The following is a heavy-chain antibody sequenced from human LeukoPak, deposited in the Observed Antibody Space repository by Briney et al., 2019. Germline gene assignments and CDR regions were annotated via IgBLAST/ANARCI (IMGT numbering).Heavy chain of an antibody. CDR2: ITGGGAP. CDR1: GFTFSNYA. D-gene: IGHD4-17*01. V-gene: IGHV3-23*01. Sequence: GGSLRLSCAASGFTFSNYAVMWLRQAPGQGLEWVSAITGGGAPRYADSVKGRFTISRDNSKNTLYLQMNSLRAEDTAQYFCARDPNGDYLGVFEFWGRGTGVIVSS. J-gene: IGHJ3*01. CDR3: ARDPNGDYLGVFEF.